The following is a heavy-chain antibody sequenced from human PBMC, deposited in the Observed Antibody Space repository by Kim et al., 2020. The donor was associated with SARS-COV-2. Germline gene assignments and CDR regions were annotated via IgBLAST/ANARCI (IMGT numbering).Heavy chain of an antibody. CDR3: ARNFELIGYSSSWYFDY. J-gene: IGHJ4*02. D-gene: IGHD6-13*01. CDR1: GDSVSSNSAA. CDR2: TYYRSKWYN. Sequence: SQTLSLTCAISGDSVSSNSAAWNWIRQSPSRGLEWLGRTYYRSKWYNDYAVSVKSRITINPDTSKNQFSLQLNSVTPEDTAVYYCARNFELIGYSSSWYFDYWGQGTLVTVSS. V-gene: IGHV6-1*01.